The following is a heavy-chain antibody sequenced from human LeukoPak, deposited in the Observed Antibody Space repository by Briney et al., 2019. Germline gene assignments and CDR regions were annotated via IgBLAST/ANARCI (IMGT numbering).Heavy chain of an antibody. J-gene: IGHJ4*02. CDR3: ARDPTAAILRWYFDY. D-gene: IGHD2-2*01. V-gene: IGHV1-18*01. CDR2: ISAYNGNT. Sequence: ASVKVSCKASGYTFTSYGISWVRQAPGQGLEWMGWISAYNGNTNYAQKLQGRVTMTTDTSTSTAYMELRSLRSDDTAVYYCARDPTAAILRWYFDYWGQGTLVTVSS. CDR1: GYTFTSYG.